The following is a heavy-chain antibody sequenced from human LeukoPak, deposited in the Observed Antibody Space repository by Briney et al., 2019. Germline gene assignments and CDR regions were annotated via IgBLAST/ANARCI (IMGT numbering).Heavy chain of an antibody. Sequence: GASVKVSCKTSGYSFIRYAISGMRQAPGQGLEWMGWISTYDHTTKYPQKVQGRVTMTAETSTTTAYMELRGLTSADTAVYFCARDPSNSFGRKVYFDYWGQGTPITVSS. CDR1: GYSFIRYA. D-gene: IGHD5-18*01. CDR2: ISTYDHTT. CDR3: ARDPSNSFGRKVYFDY. J-gene: IGHJ4*02. V-gene: IGHV1-18*01.